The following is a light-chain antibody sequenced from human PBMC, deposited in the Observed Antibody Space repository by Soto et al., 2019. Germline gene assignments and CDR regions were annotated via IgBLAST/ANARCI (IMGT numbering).Light chain of an antibody. CDR3: LQDYNYPFT. V-gene: IGKV1-6*01. Sequence: AIQITQSPYSLSASVGDRVTITCRASQGIRHDLGWYQQKPGKAPKLLIYAASSLQSGVPSRFSGSGSGTDFTLTISSLQHEDFATYYWLQDYNYPFTFGQGTKVDIK. CDR1: QGIRHD. CDR2: AAS. J-gene: IGKJ2*01.